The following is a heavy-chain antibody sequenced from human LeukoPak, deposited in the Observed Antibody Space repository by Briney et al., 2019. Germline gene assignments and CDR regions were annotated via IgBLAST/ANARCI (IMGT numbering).Heavy chain of an antibody. CDR3: ARALTMVRGVITAY. V-gene: IGHV1-8*01. Sequence: GASVKVSCKASGYTFTSYDINWVRQATGQGLEWMGWMNPNSGNTGYAQKFQGRVTMTRNTSISTAYMELSSLRSEDTAVYYCARALTMVRGVITAYWGQGTLVTVSS. CDR1: GYTFTSYD. D-gene: IGHD3-10*01. J-gene: IGHJ4*02. CDR2: MNPNSGNT.